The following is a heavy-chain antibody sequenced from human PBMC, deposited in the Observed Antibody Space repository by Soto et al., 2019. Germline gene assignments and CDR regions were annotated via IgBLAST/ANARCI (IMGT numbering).Heavy chain of an antibody. J-gene: IGHJ3*02. CDR2: INPNSGGT. D-gene: IGHD3-22*01. CDR3: ATKRTYYYDSSGPDAFDI. CDR1: GGTFNSYA. V-gene: IGHV1-2*04. Sequence: AASVKVSCKASGGTFNSYAINWVRQAPGQGLEWMGWINPNSGGTNYAQKFQGWVTMTRDTSISTAYMELSRLRSDDTAVYYCATKRTYYYDSSGPDAFDIWGQGTMVSV.